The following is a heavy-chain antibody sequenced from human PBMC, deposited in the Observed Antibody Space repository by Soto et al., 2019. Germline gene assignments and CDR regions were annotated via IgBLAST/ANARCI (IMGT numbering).Heavy chain of an antibody. CDR2: IHYSGTT. D-gene: IGHD6-13*01. J-gene: IGHJ4*02. V-gene: IGHV4-59*01. CDR1: GGSMRNYF. Sequence: PSETLSLTCTVSGGSMRNYFWTWIRQPPGKGREWSGYIHYSGTTSFFPSYNPSLRSRVTISEDTSKNQFSLKLLSVTTADTAVYFCAAGEASSRNLAPYYLDFWGQGTLVT. CDR3: AAGEASSRNLAPYYLDF.